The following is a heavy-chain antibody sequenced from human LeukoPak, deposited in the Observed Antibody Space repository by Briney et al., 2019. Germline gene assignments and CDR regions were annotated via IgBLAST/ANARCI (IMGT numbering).Heavy chain of an antibody. CDR3: ASASSGWCGGSFDY. Sequence: GGSLRLSCVASGFTFSSYSMNWVRQAPGKGLEWVSSISSSSSYIYYADSVKGRFTISRDNAKNSLYLQMNSLRAEDTAVYYCASASSGWCGGSFDYWGQGTLVTVSS. D-gene: IGHD6-19*01. CDR1: GFTFSSYS. J-gene: IGHJ4*02. CDR2: ISSSSSYI. V-gene: IGHV3-21*01.